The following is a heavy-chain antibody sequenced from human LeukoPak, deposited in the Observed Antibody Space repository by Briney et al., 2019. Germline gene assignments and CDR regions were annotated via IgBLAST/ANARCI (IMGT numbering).Heavy chain of an antibody. V-gene: IGHV3-48*03. D-gene: IGHD4-11*01. CDR1: GFTFSSYE. Sequence: GGSLRLSCAASGFTFSSYEMNWVHQAAGKGLEWVSYISSSGGTMYYADSVKGRFTISRDNTKNSLYLQMNSLRAEDTAVYYCARDGKVTTSYYYYYYYMDVWGKGTTVTVSS. CDR2: ISSSGGTM. CDR3: ARDGKVTTSYYYYYYYMDV. J-gene: IGHJ6*03.